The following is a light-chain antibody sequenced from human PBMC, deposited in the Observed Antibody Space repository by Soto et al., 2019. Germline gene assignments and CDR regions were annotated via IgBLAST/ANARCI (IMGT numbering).Light chain of an antibody. Sequence: DIQMTQSPSTLSASAGDRVTITCRASQNIDMYLAWYQQKPGQAPSLLIYRASSIQSGVPSRFSGSGSGTEFTLTISSLQPDDFANSYCQQSITYQWTFGQGTKVDIK. CDR1: QNIDMY. CDR2: RAS. J-gene: IGKJ1*01. V-gene: IGKV1-5*03. CDR3: QQSITYQWT.